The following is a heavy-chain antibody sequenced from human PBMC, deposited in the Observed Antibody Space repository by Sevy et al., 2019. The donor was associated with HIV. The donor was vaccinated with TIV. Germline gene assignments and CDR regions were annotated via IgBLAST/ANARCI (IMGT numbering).Heavy chain of an antibody. Sequence: GGSLRLSCAASGFTFSSYSMNWVRQAPGKGLEWVSSISSSSSYIYYADSVKGRFTISRDNAKNSLYLQMNSLRAEYTAVYYCAREGQWLDPYFDYWGQGTLVTVSS. CDR1: GFTFSSYS. J-gene: IGHJ4*02. V-gene: IGHV3-21*01. D-gene: IGHD6-19*01. CDR3: AREGQWLDPYFDY. CDR2: ISSSSSYI.